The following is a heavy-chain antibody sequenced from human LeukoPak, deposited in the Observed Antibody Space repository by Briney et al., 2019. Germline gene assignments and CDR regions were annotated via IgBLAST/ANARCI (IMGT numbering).Heavy chain of an antibody. Sequence: GGSLRLSCAASGFTFSSYWMSWARQAPGKGLEWVANIKQDGSEKYYVDSVKGRFTISRDNAKNSLYLQMNSLRAEDTAVYYCAREFEESMVYADYYYYGMDVWGQGTTVTVSS. D-gene: IGHD2-8*01. CDR2: IKQDGSEK. V-gene: IGHV3-7*01. CDR3: AREFEESMVYADYYYYGMDV. J-gene: IGHJ6*02. CDR1: GFTFSSYW.